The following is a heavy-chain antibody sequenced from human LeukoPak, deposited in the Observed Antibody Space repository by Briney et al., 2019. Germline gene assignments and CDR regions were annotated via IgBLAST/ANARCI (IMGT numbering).Heavy chain of an antibody. CDR2: IYYSGST. D-gene: IGHD2-2*01. CDR3: ARVVAEVPIVVVPAAIWFDP. V-gene: IGHV4-30-4*01. Sequence: SQTLSPTCTVSGGSISSGDYYWSWIRQPPGKGLEWIGYIYYSGSTYYNPSLKSRVTISVDTSKNQFSLKLSSVTAADTAVYYCARVVAEVPIVVVPAAIWFDPWGQGTLVTVSS. CDR1: GGSISSGDYY. J-gene: IGHJ5*02.